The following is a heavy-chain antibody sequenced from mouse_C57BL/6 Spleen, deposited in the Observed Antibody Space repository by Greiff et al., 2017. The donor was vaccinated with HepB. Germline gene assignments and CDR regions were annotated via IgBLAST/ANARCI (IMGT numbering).Heavy chain of an antibody. CDR1: GYTFTSYW. CDR3: ARPYDDYYYAMDY. CDR2: INPSSGYT. D-gene: IGHD2-12*01. Sequence: VQLVESGAELAKPGASVKLSCKASGYTFTSYWMHWVKQRPGQGLEWIGYINPSSGYTKYNQKFKDKATLTADKSSSTAYMQLSSLTYEDSAVYYCARPYDDYYYAMDYWGQGTSVTVSS. V-gene: IGHV1-7*01. J-gene: IGHJ4*01.